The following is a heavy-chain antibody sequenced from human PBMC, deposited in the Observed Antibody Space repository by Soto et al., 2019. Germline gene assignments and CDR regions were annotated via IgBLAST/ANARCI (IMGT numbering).Heavy chain of an antibody. J-gene: IGHJ4*02. V-gene: IGHV3-23*01. CDR2: ISGSGGST. CDR3: AKDSRYDFWSGYYYFDY. D-gene: IGHD3-3*01. CDR1: GFTFSSYA. Sequence: PGGSLRLSCAASGFTFSSYAMSWVRQAPGKGLEWVSAISGSGGSTYYADSVKGRFTISRDNSKNTLYLQMNSLRAEDTAVYYSAKDSRYDFWSGYYYFDYWGQGTLVTVSS.